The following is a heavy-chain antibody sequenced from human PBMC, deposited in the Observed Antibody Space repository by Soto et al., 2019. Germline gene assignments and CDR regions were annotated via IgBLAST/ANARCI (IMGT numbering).Heavy chain of an antibody. CDR1: GGSFSGYY. V-gene: IGHV4-34*01. J-gene: IGHJ4*02. CDR2: INHSGST. D-gene: IGHD6-6*01. CDR3: ARTLYSSSPSTIDY. Sequence: PSETLSLTCAVYGGSFSGYYWSWIRQPPGKGLEWIGEINHSGSTNYNPSLKSRVTISVDTSKNQFSLKLSSVTAADTAVYYCARTLYSSSPSTIDYWGQGTLVTVPQ.